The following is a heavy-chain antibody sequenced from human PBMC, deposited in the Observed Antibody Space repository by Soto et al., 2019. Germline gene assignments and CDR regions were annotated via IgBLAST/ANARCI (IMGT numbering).Heavy chain of an antibody. V-gene: IGHV4-30-4*01. CDR2: IYYSGST. J-gene: IGHJ2*01. CDR3: AGGNPDYWYFDL. CDR1: GGSISSGDYY. Sequence: KSSETLSLTCTVSGGSISSGDYYWSWIRQPPGKGLEWIGYIYYSGSTYYNPSLKSRVTISVDTSKNQFSLKLSSVTAADTAVYYCAGGNPDYWYFDLWGRGTLVTVSS. D-gene: IGHD2-15*01.